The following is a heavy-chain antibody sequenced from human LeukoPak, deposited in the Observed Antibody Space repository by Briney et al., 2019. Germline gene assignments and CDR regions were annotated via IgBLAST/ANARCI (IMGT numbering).Heavy chain of an antibody. CDR3: AKVVDGYNSDSDY. CDR1: GFTFSSYG. D-gene: IGHD5-12*01. CDR2: ISYDGSNK. Sequence: PGRSLRLSCAASGFTFSSYGMHWVRRAPGKGLEWVAVISYDGSNKYYADSVKGRFTISRDNSKNTLYLQMNSLRAEDTAVYYCAKVVDGYNSDSDYWGQGTLVTVSS. J-gene: IGHJ4*02. V-gene: IGHV3-30*18.